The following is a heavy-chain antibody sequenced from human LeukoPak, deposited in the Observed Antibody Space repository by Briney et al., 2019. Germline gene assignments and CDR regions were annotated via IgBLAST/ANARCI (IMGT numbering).Heavy chain of an antibody. D-gene: IGHD3-3*01. Sequence: PSETLSLTCTVSGGSISSYYWSWIRQPPGKGLEWIGYIYYSGSTNYNPSLKSRVTISVDTSKNQFSLKLSSVTAADTAVYYCASGRYDFWSGYSPTIFDYWGQGTLVTVSS. CDR1: GGSISSYY. CDR2: IYYSGST. J-gene: IGHJ4*02. V-gene: IGHV4-59*01. CDR3: ASGRYDFWSGYSPTIFDY.